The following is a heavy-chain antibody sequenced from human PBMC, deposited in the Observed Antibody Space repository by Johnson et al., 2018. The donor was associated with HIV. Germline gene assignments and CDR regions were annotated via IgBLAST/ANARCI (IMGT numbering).Heavy chain of an antibody. J-gene: IGHJ3*02. Sequence: VQLVESGGGLVQPGGSLRLSCAASGFTFSSYWMSWVRQAPGKGLEWVANIKQDVSEKYYVDSVKGRFTISRDNAKNSLYLQMNSLRAEDTAVYYCARYSITIFGVVISDAFDIWGQGTMVTVSS. CDR2: IKQDVSEK. D-gene: IGHD3-3*01. V-gene: IGHV3-7*01. CDR3: ARYSITIFGVVISDAFDI. CDR1: GFTFSSYW.